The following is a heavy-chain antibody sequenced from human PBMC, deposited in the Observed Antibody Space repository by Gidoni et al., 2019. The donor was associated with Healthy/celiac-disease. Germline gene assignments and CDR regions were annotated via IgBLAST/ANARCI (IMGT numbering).Heavy chain of an antibody. Sequence: QFQLVQSGASLTMPASSVKVSCTASGYPFPSYLLRWVRQAPGQGLEWMGWISAYNGNTKYAQKLQGRVTRTTDTATSTAYMELRSLRSDDTAVYYCARGRYYYDSSGYLEDAFDIWGQGTMVTVSS. CDR2: ISAYNGNT. CDR1: GYPFPSYL. V-gene: IGHV1-18*04. D-gene: IGHD3-22*01. CDR3: ARGRYYYDSSGYLEDAFDI. J-gene: IGHJ3*02.